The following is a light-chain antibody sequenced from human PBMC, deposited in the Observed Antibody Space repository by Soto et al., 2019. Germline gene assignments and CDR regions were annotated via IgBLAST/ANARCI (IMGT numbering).Light chain of an antibody. CDR3: QSYDSSLSGSHVI. V-gene: IGLV1-40*01. CDR2: GDT. J-gene: IGLJ2*01. CDR1: SSNIGAGYD. Sequence: QSVLTQPPSVSGAPGQRVTISCTGSSSNIGAGYDVHWYQQLPGTAPKLLIYGDTNRPSGVPDRVSGSKSGTSASLAITGLQPGDEADYYCQSYDSSLSGSHVIFGGGTKVTVL.